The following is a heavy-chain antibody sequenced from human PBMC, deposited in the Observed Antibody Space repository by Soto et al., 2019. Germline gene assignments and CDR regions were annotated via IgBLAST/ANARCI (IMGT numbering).Heavy chain of an antibody. D-gene: IGHD3-22*01. Sequence: SETLSLTCRVSGVSLTSHYWTWIRQSPGKGLEWIGYIYYSGSTNYSPSLKSRLTMSIDTPSNQFSLNLSSVTAADTAIYYCARLRDRSGTASIYNGMDVWRPGTMVTVSS. CDR1: GVSLTSHY. J-gene: IGHJ6*02. CDR3: ARLRDRSGTASIYNGMDV. V-gene: IGHV4-59*11. CDR2: IYYSGST.